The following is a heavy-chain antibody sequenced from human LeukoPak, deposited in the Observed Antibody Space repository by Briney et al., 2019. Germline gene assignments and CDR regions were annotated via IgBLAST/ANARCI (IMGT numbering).Heavy chain of an antibody. CDR2: INAGNGNT. J-gene: IGHJ6*02. V-gene: IGHV1-3*01. CDR1: GYTFTSYA. D-gene: IGHD3-10*01. Sequence: GASVKVSCKASGYTFTSYAMHWVRQAPGQRLEWMGWINAGNGNTKYSQKFQGRVTIIRDTSASTAYMELSSLRSEDTAVYYCARDGEFLRGGPYYYYGMDVWGQGTTVTVSS. CDR3: ARDGEFLRGGPYYYYGMDV.